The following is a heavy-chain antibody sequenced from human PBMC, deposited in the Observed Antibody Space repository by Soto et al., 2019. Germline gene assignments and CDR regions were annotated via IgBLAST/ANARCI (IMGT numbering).Heavy chain of an antibody. V-gene: IGHV3-23*01. Sequence: EVQLLESGGGLVQHGGSLRLSCAASGFTFSNYAMTWVRQAPGKGLEWVSGISGSGSSIYYADSVKGRFTIYRDNSKNTMYLQMNSLRAEDTAVYYCAKGGDSSSWKNWFDPWGQGTLVTVSS. D-gene: IGHD6-13*01. CDR1: GFTFSNYA. CDR2: ISGSGSSI. J-gene: IGHJ5*02. CDR3: AKGGDSSSWKNWFDP.